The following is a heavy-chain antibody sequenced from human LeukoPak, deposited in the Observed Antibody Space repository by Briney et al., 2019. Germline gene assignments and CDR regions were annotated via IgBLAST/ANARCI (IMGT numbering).Heavy chain of an antibody. D-gene: IGHD5-18*01. CDR2: ISAYSGNT. CDR1: GYTFTTYG. CDR3: ARELSADTSVGHLAH. V-gene: IGHV1-18*04. Sequence: ASVKVSCKASGYTFTTYGITWVRQAPGQGLEWMGYISAYSGNTNYAQKLQGRVTVTTDTSTTTAYMELRSLRSDDTAVYYCARELSADTSVGHLAHWGQGTLVTVSS. J-gene: IGHJ4*02.